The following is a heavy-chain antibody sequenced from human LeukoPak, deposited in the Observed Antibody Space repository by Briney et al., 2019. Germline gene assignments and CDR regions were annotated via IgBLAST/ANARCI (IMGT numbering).Heavy chain of an antibody. D-gene: IGHD3-9*01. CDR1: GGSFSGYY. V-gene: IGHV4-34*01. CDR3: AKEAKYYDILIGYYRSFYYFDY. CDR2: INHSGST. Sequence: SETLSLTCAVYGGSFSGYYWSWIRQPPGKGLEWIGEINHSGSTNYNPSLKSRVTISVDTSKNQFSLNLTSVTAADTAVYYCAKEAKYYDILIGYYRSFYYFDYWGQGTLVTVSS. J-gene: IGHJ4*02.